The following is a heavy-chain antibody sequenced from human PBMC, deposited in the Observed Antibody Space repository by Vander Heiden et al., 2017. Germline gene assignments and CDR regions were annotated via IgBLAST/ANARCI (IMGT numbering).Heavy chain of an antibody. CDR2: ISGSGGST. V-gene: IGHV3-23*01. CDR3: AKDGERYCSGGSCYS. J-gene: IGHJ3*01. D-gene: IGHD2-15*01. Sequence: EVQLLESGGGLVQPGGSLRLSCAASGFTFSGYAMSWVRQAPGKGLEWVSAISGSGGSTYYTDSVKGRFTISRDNSKNTLYLQMNSLRAEDTAVYYCAKDGERYCSGGSCYSWGQGTMVTVSS. CDR1: GFTFSGYA.